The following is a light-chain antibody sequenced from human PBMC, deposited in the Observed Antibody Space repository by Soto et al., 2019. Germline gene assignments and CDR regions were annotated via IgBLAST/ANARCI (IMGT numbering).Light chain of an antibody. Sequence: DIVLTQSPGTLSLSPGERATLSCRASQIVSSSYLAWYQQKPGQAPRLLIYGASSRDTGIPDRFSGSGSGTDFTLTISSLEPDDFAAYYCQQYGSSPGFGQGTTGDIK. V-gene: IGKV3-20*01. CDR2: GAS. J-gene: IGKJ1*01. CDR3: QQYGSSPG. CDR1: QIVSSSY.